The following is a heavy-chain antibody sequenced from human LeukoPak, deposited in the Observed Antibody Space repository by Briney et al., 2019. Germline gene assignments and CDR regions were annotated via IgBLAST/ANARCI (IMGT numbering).Heavy chain of an antibody. D-gene: IGHD1-26*01. CDR1: GYTFTGYY. CDR2: INPNSGGT. CDR3: ARGRVGATAWFDP. J-gene: IGHJ5*02. Sequence: ASVKVSCKASGYTFTGYYMHWVRQAPGQGLEWMGRINPNSGGTNYAQKFQGRVTMTRDTSISTAYMELRSLRSDDTAVYYCARGRVGATAWFDPWGQGTLVTVSS. V-gene: IGHV1-2*06.